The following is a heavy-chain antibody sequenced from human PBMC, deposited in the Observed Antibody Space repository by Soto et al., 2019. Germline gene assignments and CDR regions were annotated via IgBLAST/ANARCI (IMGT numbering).Heavy chain of an antibody. J-gene: IGHJ3*01. CDR3: ATWHEREHAYDV. D-gene: IGHD1-1*01. V-gene: IGHV3-23*01. Sequence: GGSLRLSCVASGVTFTFAMSWVRQAPGKGLEWVSAISGSGGSTYYADSVKGRFTISRDNSKNTLYLQMNSLRAADTAVYYCATWHEREHAYDVWGQGTTVTVSS. CDR2: ISGSGGST. CDR1: GVTFTFA.